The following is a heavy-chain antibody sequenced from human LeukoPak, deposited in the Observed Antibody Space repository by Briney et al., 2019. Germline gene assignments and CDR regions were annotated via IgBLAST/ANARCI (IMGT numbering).Heavy chain of an antibody. J-gene: IGHJ4*02. CDR3: AKDILGWTFDS. V-gene: IGHV3-33*06. Sequence: PGGSLRLSCAASGFTFSSYGMHWVRQAPGKGLEWVAVIWYDGSNKYYADSVKGRFTISRDNSKNTLYLQMSSLGVEDTAIYYCAKDILGWTFDSWGQGILVTVSS. CDR2: IWYDGSNK. CDR1: GFTFSSYG. D-gene: IGHD7-27*01.